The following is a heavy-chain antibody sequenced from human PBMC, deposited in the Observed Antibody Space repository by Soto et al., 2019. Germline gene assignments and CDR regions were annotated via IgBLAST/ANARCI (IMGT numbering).Heavy chain of an antibody. CDR1: GGSISSYY. J-gene: IGHJ3*02. CDR3: ARDTQDDYGDYGGDAFDI. D-gene: IGHD4-17*01. V-gene: IGHV4-59*01. CDR2: IYYSGST. Sequence: SETLSLTCTVSGGSISSYYWSWIRQPPGKGLEWIGYIYYSGSTNYNPSLKSRVTISVDTSKNQFSLKLSSVTAADTAVYYCARDTQDDYGDYGGDAFDIWGQGTMV.